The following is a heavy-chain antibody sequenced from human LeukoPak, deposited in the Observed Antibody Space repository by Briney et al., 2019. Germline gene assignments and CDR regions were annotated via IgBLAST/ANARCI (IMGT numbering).Heavy chain of an antibody. D-gene: IGHD5-24*01. Sequence: SETLSLTCTVSGGSISSGDYYWSWIRQPPGKGLEWIGYIYYSGSTYYNPSLKSRVTISVDTSKNQFSLKLSSVTAADTAVYYCARGVATINFDYWGQGTLVTVSS. CDR3: ARGVATINFDY. CDR1: GGSISSGDYY. CDR2: IYYSGST. V-gene: IGHV4-30-4*08. J-gene: IGHJ4*02.